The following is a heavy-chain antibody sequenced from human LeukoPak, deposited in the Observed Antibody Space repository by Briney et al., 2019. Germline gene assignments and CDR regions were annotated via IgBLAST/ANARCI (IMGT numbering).Heavy chain of an antibody. CDR3: AKGRYYYDSSGYYRGFDY. J-gene: IGHJ4*02. CDR1: GFTFSSYA. CDR2: ISGSGGST. Sequence: GGSLRLSCAASGFTFSSYAMSWVRQAPGKGLEWVSAISGSGGSTYYADSVKGRFTISRDNSKNTLYLQMNSLRAEDTAVYYCAKGRYYYDSSGYYRGFDYWGQGTLVTVSS. D-gene: IGHD3-22*01. V-gene: IGHV3-23*01.